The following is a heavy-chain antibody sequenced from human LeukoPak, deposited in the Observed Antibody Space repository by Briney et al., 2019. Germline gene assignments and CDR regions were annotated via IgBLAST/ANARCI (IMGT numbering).Heavy chain of an antibody. CDR1: GYSFTSYW. V-gene: IGHV5-51*01. J-gene: IGHJ4*02. Sequence: GESLKISCKGSGYSFTSYWLGWVRQMPGKGLEWMGIIYPGDSDTRYSPSFQGQVTISADKSISTAYLQWSSLKASDTAMYYCARSVDYGYSSGWPYFDYWGQGTLVTVSS. CDR2: IYPGDSDT. D-gene: IGHD6-19*01. CDR3: ARSVDYGYSSGWPYFDY.